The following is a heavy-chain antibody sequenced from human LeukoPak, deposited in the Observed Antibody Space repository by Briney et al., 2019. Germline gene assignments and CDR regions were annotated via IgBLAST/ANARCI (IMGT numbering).Heavy chain of an antibody. D-gene: IGHD2-21*02. CDR3: VKDLNCGGDCYSAAGH. CDR2: ISCDRSNK. J-gene: IGHJ4*02. V-gene: IGHV3-30*18. Sequence: GKSLRLSCAASGFTFTNYVIHWVRQAPGTGLEWVAVISCDRSNKNYIESVKGRFTISRDNSKNTLFMQMNSLRAQDNAGYYCVKDLNCGGDCYSAAGHWGQGILVTVSS. CDR1: GFTFTNYV.